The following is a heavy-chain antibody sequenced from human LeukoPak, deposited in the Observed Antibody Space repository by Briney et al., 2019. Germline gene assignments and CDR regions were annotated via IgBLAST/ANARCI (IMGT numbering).Heavy chain of an antibody. CDR1: GFTFSSYG. D-gene: IGHD5-24*01. CDR3: AKDFSSAGYNFPYYFDY. CDR2: ISYDGSNK. J-gene: IGHJ4*02. V-gene: IGHV3-30*18. Sequence: PGGSLRLSCAASGFTFSSYGMHWVRQAPGKGLEWVAVISYDGSNKYYADSVKGRFTISRDNSKNTLYLQMNSLRAEDTAVYYCAKDFSSAGYNFPYYFDYWGQGTLVTVSS.